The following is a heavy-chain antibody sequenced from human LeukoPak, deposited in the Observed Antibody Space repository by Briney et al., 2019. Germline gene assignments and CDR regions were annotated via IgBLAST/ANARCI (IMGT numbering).Heavy chain of an antibody. D-gene: IGHD3-22*01. CDR2: INPSGGST. V-gene: IGHV1-46*01. CDR3: ALSSGYFRSFDY. CDR1: GYTFTSYY. Sequence: ASVKVSCKASGYTFTSYYMHWVRQAPGQGLEWMGIINPSGGSTSYAQKFQGRVTMTRDMSTSTVYMELSSLRSEDTAVYYCALSSGYFRSFDYWDQGTLVTVSS. J-gene: IGHJ4*02.